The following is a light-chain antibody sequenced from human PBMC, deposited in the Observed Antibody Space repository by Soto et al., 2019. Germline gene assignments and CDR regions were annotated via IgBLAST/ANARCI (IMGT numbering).Light chain of an antibody. Sequence: QSVLTQSPSASGTPGQTVTISCSGRSSNIGSNYVYWYHQLPGTAPRLVMYRADQRPSGVSDRFSGSKSGTSASLAINGLRSEDEGDYYCAAWDDIVSGLVFGGGTKVTVL. V-gene: IGLV1-47*01. J-gene: IGLJ2*01. CDR2: RAD. CDR3: AAWDDIVSGLV. CDR1: SSNIGSNY.